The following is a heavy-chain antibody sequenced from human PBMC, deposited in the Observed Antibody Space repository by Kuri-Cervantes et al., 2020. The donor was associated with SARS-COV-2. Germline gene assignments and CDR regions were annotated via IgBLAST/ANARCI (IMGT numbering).Heavy chain of an antibody. D-gene: IGHD3-22*01. CDR3: AKEGYYYDSSGYYLFDY. CDR1: GFTFSSYA. Sequence: LSLTCAASGFTFSSYAMSWVRQAPGKGLEWVSAISCSGGSTYYADSVKGRFTISRDNFKNTLYPQMNSLGAEDTAVYYCAKEGYYYDSSGYYLFDYWGQGTLVTVSS. J-gene: IGHJ4*02. CDR2: ISCSGGST. V-gene: IGHV3-23*01.